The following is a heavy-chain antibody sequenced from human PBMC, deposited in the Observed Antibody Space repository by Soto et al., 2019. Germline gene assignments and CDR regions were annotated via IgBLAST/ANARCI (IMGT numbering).Heavy chain of an antibody. CDR3: ARQQVAAAEGWFDP. D-gene: IGHD6-13*01. CDR2: IYYSGST. Sequence: SETLSLTCTVSGGSISSYYWSWIRQPPGKGLEWIGYIYYSGSTNYNPSLKSRVTISVDTSKNQFSLKLSSVTAADTAVYYCARQQVAAAEGWFDPWGQGTLVTVSS. J-gene: IGHJ5*02. CDR1: GGSISSYY. V-gene: IGHV4-59*01.